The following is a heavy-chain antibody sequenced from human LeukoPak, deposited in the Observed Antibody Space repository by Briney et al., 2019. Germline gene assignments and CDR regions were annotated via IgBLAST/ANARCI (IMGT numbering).Heavy chain of an antibody. CDR3: ARRVAGHWCFDL. D-gene: IGHD6-19*01. J-gene: IGHJ2*01. CDR2: IYYSGST. V-gene: IGHV4-59*01. Sequence: SETLSLTCTVSADSITSYFWSWIRQPPGKGLEWIGYIYYSGSTTYNPSLKSRGTISVDTSKNQFSLNLSSVTAADTAVYYCARRVAGHWCFDLWGRGTLVTVSS. CDR1: ADSITSYF.